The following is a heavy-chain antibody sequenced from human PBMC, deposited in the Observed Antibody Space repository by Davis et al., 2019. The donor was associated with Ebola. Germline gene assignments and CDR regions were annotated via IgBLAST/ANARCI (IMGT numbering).Heavy chain of an antibody. Sequence: GGSLRLSCAASGVHFNEYALSWVRQAPGKGLEWVSSITTTGGSTYYADSVKGRFTVSRDNSKNTLSLQMNSLRAEDTAVYYCARAVAASLSPFDNWGQGTLVTVSS. CDR2: ITTTGGST. J-gene: IGHJ4*02. CDR3: ARAVAASLSPFDN. V-gene: IGHV3-23*01. D-gene: IGHD6-19*01. CDR1: GVHFNEYA.